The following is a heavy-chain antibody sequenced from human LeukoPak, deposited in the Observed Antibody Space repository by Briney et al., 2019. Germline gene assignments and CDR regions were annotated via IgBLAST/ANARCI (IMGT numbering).Heavy chain of an antibody. D-gene: IGHD3-22*01. CDR3: AKLARQGYYDSSEDY. J-gene: IGHJ4*02. V-gene: IGHV3-23*01. CDR1: GFSFNDYD. CDR2: ISGSSGTI. Sequence: PGGSLRLSCAASGFSFNDYDMHWVRQGKGKGLDWVSYISGSSGTIHYADSVKGRFTISRDNSKNTLYLQMNSLRAEDTAVYYCAKLARQGYYDSSEDYWGQGTLVTVSS.